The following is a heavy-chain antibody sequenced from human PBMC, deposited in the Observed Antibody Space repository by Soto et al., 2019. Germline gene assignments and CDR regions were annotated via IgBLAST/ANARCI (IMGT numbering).Heavy chain of an antibody. Sequence: PXESLKISRKGSGYSFTSYWVIWVRQMPGKGLEWMGRIDPSDSYTNYSPSFQGHVTISADKSISTAYLQWSSLKASDTAMYYCARLALHYYYYGMDFWGQGTTVTVSS. CDR2: IDPSDSYT. J-gene: IGHJ6*02. CDR1: GYSFTSYW. CDR3: ARLALHYYYYGMDF. D-gene: IGHD2-15*01. V-gene: IGHV5-10-1*01.